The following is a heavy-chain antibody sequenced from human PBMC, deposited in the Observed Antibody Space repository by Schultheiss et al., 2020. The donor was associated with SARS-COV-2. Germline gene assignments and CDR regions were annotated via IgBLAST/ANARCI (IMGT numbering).Heavy chain of an antibody. J-gene: IGHJ6*02. D-gene: IGHD3-10*01. Sequence: ASVKVSCKASGYTFTGYYMHWVRQAPGQGLEWMGWINPNSGGTNYAQKFQGRVTMTRDTSISTAYMELSRLRSDDTAVYYCARETMVRGVTVFYYYGMDVWGQGTTVTRLL. CDR1: GYTFTGYY. V-gene: IGHV1-2*02. CDR3: ARETMVRGVTVFYYYGMDV. CDR2: INPNSGGT.